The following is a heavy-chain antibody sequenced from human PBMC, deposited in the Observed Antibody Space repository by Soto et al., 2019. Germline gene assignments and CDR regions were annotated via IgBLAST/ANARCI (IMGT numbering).Heavy chain of an antibody. D-gene: IGHD3-10*01. V-gene: IGHV3-23*01. CDR2: ISGSGGTT. CDR1: GFTFSSNA. Sequence: EVQLLESGGGLVQPGVSLRISCIGSGFTFSSNAMSWVRQAPGKGLEWDSAISGSGGTTYYADSVKGRFAVSRDNSNNTLYLQMNSLRAEDTAVYYCAKKRAGLVSGSDTYYFVYRGQGTLVTVSS. J-gene: IGHJ4*02. CDR3: AKKRAGLVSGSDTYYFVY.